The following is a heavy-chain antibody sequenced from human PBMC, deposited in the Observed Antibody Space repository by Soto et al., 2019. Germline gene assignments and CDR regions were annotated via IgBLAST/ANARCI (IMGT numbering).Heavy chain of an antibody. J-gene: IGHJ4*02. V-gene: IGHV3-15*01. D-gene: IGHD5-12*01. CDR2: IKSKTDGGTT. CDR1: GFTFSNAW. CDR3: TTPDYSGYDYDY. Sequence: EVQLVESGGGLVKPGGSLRLSCAASGFTFSNAWMSWVRQAPGKGLEWVGRIKSKTDGGTTEYAAPVKGRFTISRDDSKNPLYLQMNSLKTEDTAVYYCTTPDYSGYDYDYWGQGTLVTVSS.